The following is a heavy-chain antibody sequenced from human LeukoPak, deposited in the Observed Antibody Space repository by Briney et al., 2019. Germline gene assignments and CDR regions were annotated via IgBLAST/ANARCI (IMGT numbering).Heavy chain of an antibody. V-gene: IGHV3-23*01. CDR3: AMGDDYGVDTFDY. CDR1: GFTFSSYA. J-gene: IGHJ4*02. CDR2: ISGSGGST. Sequence: GGSLRLSCAASGFTFSSYAMSWVRQAPGKGPEWVSAISGSGGSTYYADSVKGRFTISRDNSKNTLYLQMNSLRAEDTAVYYCAMGDDYGVDTFDYWGQGTLVTVSS. D-gene: IGHD4-17*01.